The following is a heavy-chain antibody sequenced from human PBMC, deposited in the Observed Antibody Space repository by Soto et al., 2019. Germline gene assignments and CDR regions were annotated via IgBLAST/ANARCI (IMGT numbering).Heavy chain of an antibody. J-gene: IGHJ4*02. D-gene: IGHD5-18*01. V-gene: IGHV2-5*02. CDR1: GFSLSTSGVG. Sequence: GPTLVNPTQTLTLTCTFSGFSLSTSGVGVGWIRQPPGKALEWLAVIYWDDDKRYSPSLKSRLTITKDTPKNQVVLTVTNMDPVDTATDYCAYSGVGVWGNGYGCFDHWGKGTLVTVSS. CDR2: IYWDDDK. CDR3: AYSGVGVWGNGYGCFDH.